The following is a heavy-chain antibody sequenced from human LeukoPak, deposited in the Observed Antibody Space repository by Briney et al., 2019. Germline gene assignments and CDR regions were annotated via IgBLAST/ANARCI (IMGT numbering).Heavy chain of an antibody. CDR1: GGSISSGGYY. V-gene: IGHV4-31*03. CDR3: ARDSRNQLLYRSYYYYGMDV. J-gene: IGHJ6*02. CDR2: IYYSGST. D-gene: IGHD2-2*02. Sequence: TSETLSLTCTVSGGSISSGGYYWSWVRQHPGKGLEWIVYIYYSGSTYYNPSLKSRVTISVDTSKNQFSLKLSSVTAADTAVYYCARDSRNQLLYRSYYYYGMDVWGQGTTVTVSS.